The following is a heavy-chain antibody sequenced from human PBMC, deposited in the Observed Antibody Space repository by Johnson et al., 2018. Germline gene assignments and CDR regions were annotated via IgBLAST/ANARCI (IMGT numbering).Heavy chain of an antibody. D-gene: IGHD2-21*02. CDR3: AKDSWGGDACHFDY. Sequence: VQLVQSGGGLVQPGRSLRLSCAASGFTFDDYAMHWVRQAPGKGLEWVSGISYSSRTIRYADSVKGRFIISRDNTKNSLYLQMNSLRAEDTALYYCAKDSWGGDACHFDYWGQGTLVTVSS. CDR1: GFTFDDYA. CDR2: ISYSSRTI. J-gene: IGHJ4*02. V-gene: IGHV3-9*01.